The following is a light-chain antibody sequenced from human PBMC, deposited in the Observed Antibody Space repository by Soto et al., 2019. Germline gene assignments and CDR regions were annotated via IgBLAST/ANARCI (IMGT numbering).Light chain of an antibody. Sequence: QSVLTQPPSASGTPGQRVTISCSGSSSNIGSNYVYWYQQLPGTAPKLLIYRNNHRPSGVPDRFSGSKSGTSASLAISGLRSEDEDDYYCAAWEDSLSGVVFGGGTKLTVL. J-gene: IGLJ2*01. CDR3: AAWEDSLSGVV. CDR1: SSNIGSNY. V-gene: IGLV1-47*01. CDR2: RNN.